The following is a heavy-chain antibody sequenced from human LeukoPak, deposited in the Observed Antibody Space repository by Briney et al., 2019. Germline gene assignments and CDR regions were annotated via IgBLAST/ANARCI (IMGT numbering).Heavy chain of an antibody. CDR3: ARVRAYYDSSGYFDY. V-gene: IGHV3-7*03. CDR1: GFTFSDSY. D-gene: IGHD3-22*01. CDR2: IKQDGSEK. J-gene: IGHJ4*02. Sequence: PGGSLRLSCVASGFTFSDSYMTWIRQAPGKGLEWVANIKQDGSEKYYVDSVKGRFTISRDNAKNSLYLQMNSLRAEDTALYYCARVRAYYDSSGYFDYWGQGTLVTVSS.